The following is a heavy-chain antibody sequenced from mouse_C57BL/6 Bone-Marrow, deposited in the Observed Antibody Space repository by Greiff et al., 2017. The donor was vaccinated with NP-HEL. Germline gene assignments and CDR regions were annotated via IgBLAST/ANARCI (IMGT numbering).Heavy chain of an antibody. V-gene: IGHV1-80*01. CDR3: ARGIWLLHWYFDV. Sequence: VQLVESGAELVKPGASVKISCKASGYAFSSYWMNWVKQRPGKGLEWIGQIYPGDGDTNYNGKFKGKATLTADKSSSTAYMQLSSLTSEDSAVYFCARGIWLLHWYFDVWGTGTTVTVSS. D-gene: IGHD2-2*01. J-gene: IGHJ1*03. CDR2: IYPGDGDT. CDR1: GYAFSSYW.